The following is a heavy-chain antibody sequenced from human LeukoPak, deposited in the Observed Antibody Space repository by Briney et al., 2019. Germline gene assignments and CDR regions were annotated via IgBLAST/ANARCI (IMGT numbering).Heavy chain of an antibody. V-gene: IGHV4-30-2*01. J-gene: IGHJ3*02. CDR3: ARDAARSGYDYAFDI. Sequence: SQTLSLTCAVSGGSISSGGYSWSWIRQPPGKGLEWIGYIYHSGSTYYNPSLKSRVTISVDTSKNQLSLKLSSVTAADTAVYYCARDAARSGYDYAFDIWGQGTMVTVSS. CDR1: GGSISSGGYS. CDR2: IYHSGST. D-gene: IGHD5-12*01.